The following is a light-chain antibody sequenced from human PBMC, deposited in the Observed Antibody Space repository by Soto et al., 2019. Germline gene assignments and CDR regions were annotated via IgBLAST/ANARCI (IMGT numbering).Light chain of an antibody. CDR1: QSVLYSSNNKNH. CDR2: WAS. Sequence: DIVMTQSPDSLAVSLGERATINCKSSQSVLYSSNNKNHLAWYQQKPGQPPKLVIDWASTREPGVPDRFSGSGSGTDFTLTNNSLQAEDVAVYYCQQFYSLPLTFGGGTKVEIK. J-gene: IGKJ4*01. CDR3: QQFYSLPLT. V-gene: IGKV4-1*01.